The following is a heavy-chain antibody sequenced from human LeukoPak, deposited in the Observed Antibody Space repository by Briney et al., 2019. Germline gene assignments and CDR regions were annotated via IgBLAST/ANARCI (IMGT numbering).Heavy chain of an antibody. D-gene: IGHD2-15*01. CDR3: ARDRASAGGFDY. Sequence: SETLSLTCTVSGFSITTITYYWSWIRQPPGKGLEWIGYIYYSGTTNYNPSLQSRVTIPVATSKNQFSLKLSSVTAADTALYYCARDRASAGGFDYWGQGTLVTVSS. V-gene: IGHV4-61*01. CDR2: IYYSGTT. CDR1: GFSITTITYY. J-gene: IGHJ4*02.